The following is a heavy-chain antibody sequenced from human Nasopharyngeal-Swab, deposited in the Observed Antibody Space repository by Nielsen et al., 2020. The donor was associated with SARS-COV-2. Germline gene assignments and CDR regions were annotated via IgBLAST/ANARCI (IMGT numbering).Heavy chain of an antibody. J-gene: IGHJ4*02. CDR1: GGSVSSGSHY. Sequence: SETLSLTCTVSGGSVSSGSHYWSWIRQPPGKGLEWIGYIYYSGSTKYNPSLKSRVTISVDTSKNQFSLKLSSVTAADTAVYYCARGLTAVAGTLYYWGQGTLVTVSS. CDR3: ARGLTAVAGTLYY. V-gene: IGHV4-61*01. CDR2: IYYSGST. D-gene: IGHD6-19*01.